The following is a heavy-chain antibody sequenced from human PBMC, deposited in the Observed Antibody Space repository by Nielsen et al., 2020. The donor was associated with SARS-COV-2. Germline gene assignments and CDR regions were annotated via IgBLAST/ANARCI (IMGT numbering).Heavy chain of an antibody. V-gene: IGHV1-46*01. D-gene: IGHD6-6*01. CDR2: INPSGGST. CDR3: AKSSQDKPFVYSSSLG. Sequence: WVRQAPGQGLEWMGIINPSGGSTSYAQKFQGRVTMTRDTSTSTVYMELNSLRAEDTAVYYCAKSSQDKPFVYSSSLGWGQGTLVTVSS. J-gene: IGHJ4*02.